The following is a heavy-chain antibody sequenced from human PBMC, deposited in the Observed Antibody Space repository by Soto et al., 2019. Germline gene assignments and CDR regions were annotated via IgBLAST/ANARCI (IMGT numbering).Heavy chain of an antibody. CDR3: GTDLVDADDAFDI. D-gene: IGHD6-6*01. Sequence: ASVKVSCKASGYTFTSYPMHWVRQAPGHGLEWMGWINAGNGNTKYSQKFQRRASMYGDTSTDTVYMELSSLRSEDTAVYYCGTDLVDADDAFDIWGQGTMVTVSS. CDR2: INAGNGNT. J-gene: IGHJ3*02. V-gene: IGHV1-3*01. CDR1: GYTFTSYP.